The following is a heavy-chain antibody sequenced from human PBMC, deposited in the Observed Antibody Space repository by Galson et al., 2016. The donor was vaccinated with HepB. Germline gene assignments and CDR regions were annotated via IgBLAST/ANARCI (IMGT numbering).Heavy chain of an antibody. V-gene: IGHV3-11*04. CDR2: ISNRATTI. J-gene: IGHJ6*02. D-gene: IGHD4-23*01. CDR3: ATPGGYGGTFYDYGKDV. Sequence: SLRLSCAASGFTFSDFYMNWFRQAPGKGLEWISFISNRATTIYYADSVKGRFTISRDNAKNSLYLQMNNLRAEDTAVYYCATPGGYGGTFYDYGKDVWGQGTTVTVSS. CDR1: GFTFSDFY.